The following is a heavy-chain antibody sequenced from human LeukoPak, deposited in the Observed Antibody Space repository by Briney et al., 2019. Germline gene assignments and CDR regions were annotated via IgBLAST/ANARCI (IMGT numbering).Heavy chain of an antibody. D-gene: IGHD3-10*01. J-gene: IGHJ3*02. CDR1: GYTFTGYY. CDR2: INSDGSST. V-gene: IGHV3-74*01. Sequence: SCKASGYTFTGYYMHWVRQAPGKGLVWISRINSDGSSTNYADSVKGRFTISRDNAKNTVYVQMNSLRVEDTAVYYCVRWGLGKGEAFDIWGQGTMVTVSS. CDR3: VRWGLGKGEAFDI.